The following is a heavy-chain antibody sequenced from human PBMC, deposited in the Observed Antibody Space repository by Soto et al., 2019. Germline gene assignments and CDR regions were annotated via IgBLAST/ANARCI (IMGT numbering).Heavy chain of an antibody. D-gene: IGHD1-1*01. CDR2: INPKSGGT. J-gene: IGHJ4*02. CDR1: GDTFTANY. CDR3: ATLASPTISFDY. V-gene: IGHV1-2*02. Sequence: ASVKVSCKASGDTFTANYIHWVRQAPGQGFEWMGWINPKSGGTNYPQKFQGRVTMTRDTSLSTVYMTLTRLRSDDTAVYYCATLASPTISFDYWGQGTLVTVSS.